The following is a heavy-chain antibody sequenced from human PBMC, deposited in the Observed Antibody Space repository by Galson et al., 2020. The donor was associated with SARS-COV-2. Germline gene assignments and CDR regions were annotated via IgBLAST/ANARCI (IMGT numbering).Heavy chain of an antibody. Sequence: GGSLRLSCTASGFTFGDYAMSWFRQAPGKGLEWVGFIRSKAYGGTTEYAASVKGRFTISRDDSKSIAYLQMNSLKTEDTAVYYCTRDDQRALYDYGDYYHDAFDIWGQGTMVTVSS. V-gene: IGHV3-49*03. CDR2: IRSKAYGGTT. J-gene: IGHJ3*02. CDR1: GFTFGDYA. CDR3: TRDDQRALYDYGDYYHDAFDI. D-gene: IGHD4-17*01.